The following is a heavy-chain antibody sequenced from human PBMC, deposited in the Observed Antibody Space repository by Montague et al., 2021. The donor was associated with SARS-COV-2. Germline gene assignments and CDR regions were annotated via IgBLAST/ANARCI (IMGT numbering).Heavy chain of an antibody. CDR3: ARIPVGSKYYFDI. D-gene: IGHD2-2*01. J-gene: IGHJ4*02. Sequence: FAISGDSVSSNIATWNWIRQSPSRGLEWLGRTYYRSKWYNDYAESVKSRITINPDTSKHRFSLHLNSVTPEDTAVYYCARIPVGSKYYFDIWGQGTLVTVSS. V-gene: IGHV6-1*01. CDR2: TYYRSKWYN. CDR1: GDSVSSNIAT.